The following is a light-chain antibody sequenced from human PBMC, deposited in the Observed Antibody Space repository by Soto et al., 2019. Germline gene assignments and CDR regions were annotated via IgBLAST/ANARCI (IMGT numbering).Light chain of an antibody. J-gene: IGLJ2*01. Sequence: QSALTQPASVSGSPGQSITISCGGTGDDIGGYNFVSWYQHHPGKAPKLIIYDVSKRPSGVPDRFSGSKSGNTASLTISGLQAEDEADYFCCSYAGSYSYVVFGGGTQLTVL. CDR2: DVS. CDR1: GDDIGGYNF. V-gene: IGLV2-11*01. CDR3: CSYAGSYSYVV.